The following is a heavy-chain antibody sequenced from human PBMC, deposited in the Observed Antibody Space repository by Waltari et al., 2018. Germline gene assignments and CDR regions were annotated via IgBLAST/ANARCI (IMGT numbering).Heavy chain of an antibody. CDR3: AKGGVGYCSGGSCYWFDP. D-gene: IGHD2-15*01. CDR2: ISGSGGST. CDR1: GFTFSSYA. Sequence: EVQLLESGGGLVQPGGSLRLSCAASGFTFSSYAMSWVRQAPGKGLEWVSAISGSGGSTYYEDSVKGRFTISRDNSKNTLYLQMNSLRAEDTAVYYCAKGGVGYCSGGSCYWFDPWGQGTLVTVSS. V-gene: IGHV3-23*01. J-gene: IGHJ5*02.